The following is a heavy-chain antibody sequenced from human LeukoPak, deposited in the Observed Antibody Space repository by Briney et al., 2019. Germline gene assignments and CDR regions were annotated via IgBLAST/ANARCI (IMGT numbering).Heavy chain of an antibody. V-gene: IGHV3-30-3*01. CDR2: ISYDGSNK. CDR3: ARSGYSYGSYYFDY. CDR1: GFTFSSYA. J-gene: IGHJ4*02. D-gene: IGHD5-18*01. Sequence: GGSLRLSCAASGFTFSSYAMHWVRQAPGKGLEWVAVISYDGSNKYYADSVKGRLTISRDNSKNTLYLQMNSLRAEDTAVYYCARSGYSYGSYYFDYWGQGTLVTVSS.